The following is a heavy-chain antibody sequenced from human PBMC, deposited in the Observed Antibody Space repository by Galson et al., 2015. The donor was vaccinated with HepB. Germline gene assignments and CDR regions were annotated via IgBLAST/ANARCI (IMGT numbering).Heavy chain of an antibody. CDR1: GYTFTGYY. Sequence: SVKVSCKASGYTFTGYYMHWVRQAPGQGLEWIGWINPNSGGTNYAQKFQGWVTMTRDTSISTAYMELSRLRSDDTAVYYCARAMGRIQPLLQPDPGYYYYGMDVWGQGTTVTVSS. D-gene: IGHD5-18*01. CDR3: ARAMGRIQPLLQPDPGYYYYGMDV. CDR2: INPNSGGT. J-gene: IGHJ6*02. V-gene: IGHV1-2*04.